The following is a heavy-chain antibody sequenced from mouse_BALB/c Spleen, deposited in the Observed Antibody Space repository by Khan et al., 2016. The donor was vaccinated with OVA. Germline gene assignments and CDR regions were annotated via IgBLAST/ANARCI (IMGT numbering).Heavy chain of an antibody. V-gene: IGHV2-9*02. CDR1: GYSLTRYG. Sequence: QMQLEESGPGLVAPSQSLSITCTVYGYSLTRYGVHWVRQPPGKGLDWLGLIWAGGSTNYNWALMSRLSISIDNSKSLVFLIRNRLQTDDTALYYCARSKDLARYWGQGTTLTVSS. J-gene: IGHJ2*01. CDR3: ARSKDLARY. D-gene: IGHD3-3*01. CDR2: IWAGGST.